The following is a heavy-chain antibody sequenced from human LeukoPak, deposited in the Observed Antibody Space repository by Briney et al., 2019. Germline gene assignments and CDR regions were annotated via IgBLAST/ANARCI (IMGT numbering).Heavy chain of an antibody. CDR2: IYYSGST. CDR1: GGSISSSSYY. CDR3: ARHGLYSSSWYLWFDP. Sequence: PSETLSLTCTVSGGSISSSSYYWGWIRQPPGKGLEWIGSIYYSGSTYYNPSLKSRVTISVDTSKNQFSLKLSSVTAADTAVYYCARHGLYSSSWYLWFDPWGQGTLVTVSS. J-gene: IGHJ5*02. V-gene: IGHV4-39*01. D-gene: IGHD6-13*01.